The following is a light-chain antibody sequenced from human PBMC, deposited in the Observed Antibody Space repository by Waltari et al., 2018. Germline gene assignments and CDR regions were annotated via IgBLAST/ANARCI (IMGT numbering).Light chain of an antibody. CDR1: SSDVGGYNH. Sequence: QSALPQPPSASGSPGQSITIPCPGPSSDVGGYNHFSCYQQYPGKVPKLLISEVFKRPSGVPSRFSGYKSGNTAYLTVSGLQAEDEADYYCSSSATDGDYFVFGTGTKVTVL. CDR2: EVF. CDR3: SSSATDGDYFV. J-gene: IGLJ1*01. V-gene: IGLV2-8*01.